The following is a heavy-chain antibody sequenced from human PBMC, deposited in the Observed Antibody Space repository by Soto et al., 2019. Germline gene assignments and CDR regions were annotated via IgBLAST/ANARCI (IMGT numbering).Heavy chain of an antibody. V-gene: IGHV1-8*01. J-gene: IGHJ6*03. D-gene: IGHD6-13*01. Sequence: ASVKVSCKASGYTFTSYDINWVRQATGQGLVWMGWMNPNSGNTGYAQKFQGRVTMTRNTSISTAYMELSSLRSEDTAVYYCAKVPYSTPWRYYYYYMDVWGKGTTVTVSS. CDR1: GYTFTSYD. CDR2: MNPNSGNT. CDR3: AKVPYSTPWRYYYYYMDV.